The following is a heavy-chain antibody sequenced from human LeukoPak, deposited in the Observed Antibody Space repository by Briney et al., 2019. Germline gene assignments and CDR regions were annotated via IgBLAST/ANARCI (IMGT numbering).Heavy chain of an antibody. D-gene: IGHD2-2*01. Sequence: PGGSLRLSCAASGFTFGSYSMNWVRQAPGKGLEWVSSISSSSSYIYYVDSVKGRFTISRDNAKNSLYLQMNSLRAEDTAVYYCARAHDTSSFYYFDCWGQGTLVTVSS. CDR3: ARAHDTSSFYYFDC. J-gene: IGHJ4*02. CDR2: ISSSSSYI. CDR1: GFTFGSYS. V-gene: IGHV3-21*01.